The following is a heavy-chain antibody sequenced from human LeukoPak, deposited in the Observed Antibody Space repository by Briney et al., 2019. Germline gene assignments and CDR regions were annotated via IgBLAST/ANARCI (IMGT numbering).Heavy chain of an antibody. V-gene: IGHV1-8*03. CDR3: ARDTASSGWTWGEWSPVDY. CDR1: GYTFTSYD. D-gene: IGHD6-19*01. J-gene: IGHJ4*02. Sequence: ASVKVSCKASGYTFTSYDINWVRQATGQGLEWMGWMNPNSGNTGYAQKFQGRVTITRNTSISTAYMEVRSLRSDDTAVYYCARDTASSGWTWGEWSPVDYWGQGTLVTVSS. CDR2: MNPNSGNT.